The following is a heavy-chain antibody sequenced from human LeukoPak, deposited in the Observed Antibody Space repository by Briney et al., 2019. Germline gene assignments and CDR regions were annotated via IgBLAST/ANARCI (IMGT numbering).Heavy chain of an antibody. CDR1: GDSVPSNSAA. CDR3: AGSRTYSSSWQFDY. J-gene: IGHJ4*02. Sequence: SQTLSLTCAISGDSVPSNSAAWNWIRQSPSRGLEWLGRTYYRSKWYNDYAVSVKGRITINPDTSKNQFSLQLNSVTPEDTAVYYCAGSRTYSSSWQFDYWGQGTLVTVSS. V-gene: IGHV6-1*01. CDR2: TYYRSKWYN. D-gene: IGHD6-13*01.